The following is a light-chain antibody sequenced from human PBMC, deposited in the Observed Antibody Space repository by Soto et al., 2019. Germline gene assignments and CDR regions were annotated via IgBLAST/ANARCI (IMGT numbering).Light chain of an antibody. V-gene: IGLV1-44*01. Sequence: QSVLTQPPSAPGTPGQRVTISCSGSRSNIGSNTVNWYQQLPGTAPKLLIYSNNQRPSGVPDRFSGSKSGTSASLAISGLQSEDEADYYCAAWDDSLNGVVFGGGTKVTVL. CDR2: SNN. CDR1: RSNIGSNT. CDR3: AAWDDSLNGVV. J-gene: IGLJ2*01.